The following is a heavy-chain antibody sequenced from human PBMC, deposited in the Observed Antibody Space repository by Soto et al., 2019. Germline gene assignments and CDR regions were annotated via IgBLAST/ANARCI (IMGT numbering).Heavy chain of an antibody. D-gene: IGHD3-10*01. J-gene: IGHJ6*02. CDR1: GFTFSTYS. V-gene: IGHV3-21*01. Sequence: EVQLVESGGGLVKPGGSLRLSCAASGFTFSTYSMNWVRQAPGKGLEWVSFISGSSSYIYYADSVKGRFTVSRDNAENSLYLQMNSLRAGDTAVYYCARDRYGSVSYYNRVPNYSGMAVWAKGPRSPSP. CDR2: ISGSSSYI. CDR3: ARDRYGSVSYYNRVPNYSGMAV.